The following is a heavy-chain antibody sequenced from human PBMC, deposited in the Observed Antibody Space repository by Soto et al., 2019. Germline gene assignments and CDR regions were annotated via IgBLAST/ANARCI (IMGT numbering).Heavy chain of an antibody. Sequence: ASVKVSCKPSGYTFTGYYMHWVRQAPGQGLEWMGWINPNSGGTNYAQKFQGRVTMTRDTSISTAYMELSRLRSDDTAVYYCARDEQLVLSGWFDPWGQGTLVTVSS. J-gene: IGHJ5*02. V-gene: IGHV1-2*02. CDR2: INPNSGGT. D-gene: IGHD6-13*01. CDR1: GYTFTGYY. CDR3: ARDEQLVLSGWFDP.